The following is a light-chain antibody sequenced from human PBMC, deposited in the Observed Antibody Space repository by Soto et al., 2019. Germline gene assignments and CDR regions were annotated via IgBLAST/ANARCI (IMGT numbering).Light chain of an antibody. Sequence: QSALTQPASVSGSPGQSITISCSGTSSDVGGYNYVSWYQQHPGKAPTLMIYDVSNRPSGVSNRFSGSKSGNTASLTISGLQAEDEADYYCSSYTSSSTVVFGGGTKLTDL. CDR2: DVS. CDR1: SSDVGGYNY. CDR3: SSYTSSSTVV. V-gene: IGLV2-14*01. J-gene: IGLJ2*01.